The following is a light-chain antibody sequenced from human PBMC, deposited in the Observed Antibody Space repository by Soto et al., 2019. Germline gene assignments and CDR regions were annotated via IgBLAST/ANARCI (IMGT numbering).Light chain of an antibody. CDR3: QHYNNWPT. J-gene: IGKJ3*01. CDR1: QSVSSSY. CDR2: GAS. V-gene: IGKV3-20*01. Sequence: EIVLTQSPGTLSLSPGERATLSCRASQSVSSSYLAWYQQKPGQAPRLLIYGASSRATGIPDRFSGSGSGTDFTLTISRLEPEDFAVYYCQHYNNWPTFGPGTKVDIK.